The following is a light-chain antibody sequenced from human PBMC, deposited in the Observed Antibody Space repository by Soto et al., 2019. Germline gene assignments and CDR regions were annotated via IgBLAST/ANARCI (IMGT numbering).Light chain of an antibody. CDR1: QYIHNY. J-gene: IGKJ1*01. V-gene: IGKV1-5*03. Sequence: DIQMTQSPSTLSASVGDRVTITCRASQYIHNYLAWYQQKPGEAPKLLIYEAANLESWVPSRFSGSGTGTEFTLTISSVQTDDFATYYCKQSNNYPWTFGQGTRVEI. CDR3: KQSNNYPWT. CDR2: EAA.